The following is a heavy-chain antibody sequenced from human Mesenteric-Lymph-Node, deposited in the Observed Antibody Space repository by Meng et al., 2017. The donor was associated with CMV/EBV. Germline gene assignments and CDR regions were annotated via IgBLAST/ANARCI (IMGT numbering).Heavy chain of an antibody. Sequence: CKASGYTFTGDYMHWVRQAPGQGLEWMGWINPNSGGTKYAQKFRGRVTMTTDTSTSTAYMGLSRLRSDDTAVYYCAREIDSSAEYFQHWGQGTLVTVSS. CDR1: GYTFTGDY. V-gene: IGHV1-2*02. CDR2: INPNSGGT. J-gene: IGHJ1*01. D-gene: IGHD3-9*01. CDR3: AREIDSSAEYFQH.